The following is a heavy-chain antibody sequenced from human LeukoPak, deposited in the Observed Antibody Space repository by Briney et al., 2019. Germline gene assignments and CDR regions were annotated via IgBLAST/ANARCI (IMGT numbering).Heavy chain of an antibody. CDR2: IWNDGSQK. Sequence: PGRSLRLSCAASGFTFSSYGMHWVRQAPGKGLEWVAVIWNDGSQKYYADSVKGRFTISRDNSKNTLYLQMKSLRAEDTAVYYCARDKGPYYFDQWGQGTLLTVSS. J-gene: IGHJ4*02. V-gene: IGHV3-30*12. CDR3: ARDKGPYYFDQ. CDR1: GFTFSSYG.